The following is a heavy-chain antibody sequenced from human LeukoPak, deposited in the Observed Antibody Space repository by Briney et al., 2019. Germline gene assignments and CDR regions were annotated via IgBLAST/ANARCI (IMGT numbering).Heavy chain of an antibody. Sequence: GGSLRLSCAASGSTVITNDMTWVRQAPGKGLEWVSVYSDGNTKYADSVQGRFTISRDNSKNTLYLEMNSLSPDDTAVYYCARGVEPLAANTLAYWGQGTLVTVSS. CDR2: YSDGNT. J-gene: IGHJ4*02. D-gene: IGHD1-14*01. CDR1: GSTVITND. V-gene: IGHV3-53*01. CDR3: ARGVEPLAANTLAY.